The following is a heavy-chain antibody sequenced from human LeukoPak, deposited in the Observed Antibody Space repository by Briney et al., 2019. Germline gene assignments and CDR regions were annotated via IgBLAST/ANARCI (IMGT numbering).Heavy chain of an antibody. V-gene: IGHV4-59*08. CDR2: MYHTGHT. CDR3: ARHPFATPFDY. CDR1: GGSISNYY. J-gene: IGHJ4*02. D-gene: IGHD2-15*01. Sequence: PSETLSLTCNVSGGSISNYYWSWIRQPPGKGLEWIGYMYHTGHTMYNSSLKSRVTMSLDTSKNHFSLRLSSVTAADTAVYYCARHPFATPFDYWGLGTSVTVSS.